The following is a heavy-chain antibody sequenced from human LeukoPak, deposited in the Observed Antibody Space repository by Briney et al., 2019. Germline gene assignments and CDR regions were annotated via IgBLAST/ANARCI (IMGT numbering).Heavy chain of an antibody. CDR3: ARAGGARLELPVDY. Sequence: GGSLRLSCAASGFTFSSYSMNWVRQAPGKGLEWVSSISSSSSYIYYADSVKGRFTISRDNAKNSLYLQMNSLRAEDTAVYYCARAGGARLELPVDYWGQGTLVTVSS. V-gene: IGHV3-21*01. D-gene: IGHD1-7*01. CDR1: GFTFSSYS. J-gene: IGHJ4*02. CDR2: ISSSSSYI.